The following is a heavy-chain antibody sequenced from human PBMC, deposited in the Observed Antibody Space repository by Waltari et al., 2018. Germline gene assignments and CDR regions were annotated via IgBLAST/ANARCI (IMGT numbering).Heavy chain of an antibody. V-gene: IGHV4-31*03. CDR1: GGSISSGGYY. CDR3: ARDAKQDYYYMDV. Sequence: QVQLQESGPGLVKPSQTLSLTCTVSGGSISSGGYYWSWIRQHPGKGLEWIGYIYYSGSTYYNPSLRSRVTISVDTSKNQFSLKLSSVTAADTAVYYCARDAKQDYYYMDVWGKGTTVTVSS. CDR2: IYYSGST. J-gene: IGHJ6*03.